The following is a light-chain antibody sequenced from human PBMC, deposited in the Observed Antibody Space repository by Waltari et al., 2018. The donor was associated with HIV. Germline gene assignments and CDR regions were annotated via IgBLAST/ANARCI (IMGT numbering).Light chain of an antibody. CDR2: DVS. CDR1: RSDVGGYKY. Sequence: QSALTQPASVSGSPGQTISISCTETRSDVGGYKYVSWYQQTPGKAPKLIIYDVSFRPSGISDRFSGSKSGYTASLTISGLQVEDEADYYCSSYSSTSTLNWVFGGGTKLTVL. V-gene: IGLV2-14*01. CDR3: SSYSSTSTLNWV. J-gene: IGLJ3*02.